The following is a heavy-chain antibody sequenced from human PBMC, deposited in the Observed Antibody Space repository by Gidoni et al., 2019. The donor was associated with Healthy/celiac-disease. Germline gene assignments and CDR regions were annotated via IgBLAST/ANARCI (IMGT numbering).Heavy chain of an antibody. CDR1: GGTFSSYA. CDR2: IIPIFGTA. Sequence: QVQLVQSGAEVKKPGSSVKVSCKASGGTFSSYAISWVRQAPGQGLEWMGGIIPIFGTANYAQKFQGRVTITADESTSTAYMELSSLRSEDTAVYYCARINGSGSYSSYYYYYYGMDVWGQGTTVTVSS. D-gene: IGHD3-10*01. CDR3: ARINGSGSYSSYYYYYYGMDV. V-gene: IGHV1-69*01. J-gene: IGHJ6*02.